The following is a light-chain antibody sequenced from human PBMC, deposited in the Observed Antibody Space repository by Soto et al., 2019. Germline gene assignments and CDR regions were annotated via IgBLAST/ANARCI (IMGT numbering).Light chain of an antibody. CDR2: GAS. Sequence: IVMTQSQATLSVSPGERATFCCRASQHIRTHLAWYQQKPGQVPRLLIYGASTRATGVPARFSGSRSGTEFILTISSLQSEDFAIYYCQQYNNWLLTFGGRTKVDI. V-gene: IGKV3-15*01. J-gene: IGKJ4*01. CDR3: QQYNNWLLT. CDR1: QHIRTH.